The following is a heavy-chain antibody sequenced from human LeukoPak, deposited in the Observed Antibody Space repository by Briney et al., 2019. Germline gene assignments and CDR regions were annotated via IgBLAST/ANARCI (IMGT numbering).Heavy chain of an antibody. Sequence: PGGSLRLSCEASGFIFDDYVMYWVRQSPGKGLEWVSGITWDGYKIDYVDSVKGRFTISRDNARNSLFLRMNRVRVEDTAFYYCVKGYSSSWSGYFDSWGQGTLVTVAS. D-gene: IGHD5-18*01. V-gene: IGHV3-9*01. CDR3: VKGYSSSWSGYFDS. J-gene: IGHJ4*02. CDR1: GFIFDDYV. CDR2: ITWDGYKI.